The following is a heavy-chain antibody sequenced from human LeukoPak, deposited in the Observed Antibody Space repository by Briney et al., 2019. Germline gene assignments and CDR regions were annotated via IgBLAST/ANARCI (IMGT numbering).Heavy chain of an antibody. Sequence: KTSETRSLTCTVSGGSMSSYYWSWIRQPPGKGLEWIGYIYYSGRTNYNPSLRSRVTISVDASKNQFSLNLSSVTAADTAVYYCARVFEYSSSSLVHYYYFMDVSGKGT. V-gene: IGHV4-59*01. CDR1: GGSMSSYY. J-gene: IGHJ6*03. CDR2: IYYSGRT. D-gene: IGHD6-6*01. CDR3: ARVFEYSSSSLVHYYYFMDV.